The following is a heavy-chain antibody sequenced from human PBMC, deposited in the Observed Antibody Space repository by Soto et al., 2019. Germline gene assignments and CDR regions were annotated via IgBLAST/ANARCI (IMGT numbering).Heavy chain of an antibody. CDR2: IRSKANSYAT. J-gene: IGHJ6*02. Sequence: EVQLVESGGGLVQPGGSLKLSCAASGFTFSGSAMHWVRQASGKGLEWVGRIRSKANSYATAYAASVKGRFTISRDDSKNTAYLQMNSLKTEDTAVYYCTADTAMTNYGMDVWGQGTTVTVS. CDR1: GFTFSGSA. CDR3: TADTAMTNYGMDV. D-gene: IGHD5-18*01. V-gene: IGHV3-73*02.